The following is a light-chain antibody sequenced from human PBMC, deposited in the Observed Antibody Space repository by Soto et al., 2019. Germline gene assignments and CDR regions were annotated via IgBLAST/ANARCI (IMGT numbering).Light chain of an antibody. J-gene: IGKJ3*01. CDR2: KAP. Sequence: DIQMTQSPSTLSASVGDKVTITCRASQSISSWLAWYQQKPGKAPKLLIYKAPSLESGVPSRFSGSGSGTEFTLTISSLQPDDFATYYCQHYNSYSPFGPGTKVDIK. V-gene: IGKV1-5*03. CDR3: QHYNSYSP. CDR1: QSISSW.